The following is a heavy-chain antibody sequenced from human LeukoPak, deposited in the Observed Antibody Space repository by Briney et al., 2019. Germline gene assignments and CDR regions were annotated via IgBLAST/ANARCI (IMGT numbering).Heavy chain of an antibody. J-gene: IGHJ4*02. CDR1: GYSFNSYW. Sequence: GESLKISCKGSGYSFNSYWIGWVRQMPGKGLEWLGSIYRGDSDTRYSPYFQGQVTISADKSISTAYLQWSSLKASDTAMYYCARHPRTTYYDILTGYYTSTSGDYYFDYWGQGTLVTVSS. CDR2: IYRGDSDT. D-gene: IGHD3-9*01. V-gene: IGHV5-51*01. CDR3: ARHPRTTYYDILTGYYTSTSGDYYFDY.